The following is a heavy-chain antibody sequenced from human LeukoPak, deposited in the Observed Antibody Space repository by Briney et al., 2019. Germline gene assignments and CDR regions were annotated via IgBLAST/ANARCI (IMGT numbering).Heavy chain of an antibody. V-gene: IGHV1-8*01. CDR1: GYTFISYD. D-gene: IGHD1-14*01. CDR2: MNPNSGNT. J-gene: IGHJ5*02. CDR3: ARGRRLRGWFDP. Sequence: AAVKDSCQASGYTFISYDINGVRPATGQGLEWIGWMNPNSGNTGYAQKFQGRVTMTRNTSISTAYMELSSLRSEDTAVYYCARGRRLRGWFDPWGQGTLVTVSS.